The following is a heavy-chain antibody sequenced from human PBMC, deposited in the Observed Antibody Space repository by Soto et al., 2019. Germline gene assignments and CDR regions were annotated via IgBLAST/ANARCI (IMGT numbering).Heavy chain of an antibody. J-gene: IGHJ6*02. Sequence: ASVKVSCKASGSTFTGQYMHWVRQAPGQGLEWMGWINPNSGDTNYAQKFQGRVTMTRDTSIGTAYMELSSLRSNDTAIYYCARESSGITLYGMDVWGQGTTVTVSS. CDR3: ARESSGITLYGMDV. D-gene: IGHD1-7*01. V-gene: IGHV1-2*02. CDR1: GSTFTGQY. CDR2: INPNSGDT.